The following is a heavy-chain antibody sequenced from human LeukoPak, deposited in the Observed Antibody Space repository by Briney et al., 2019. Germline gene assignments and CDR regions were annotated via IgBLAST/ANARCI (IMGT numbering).Heavy chain of an antibody. CDR3: ASPSEYDAFDI. CDR2: IYYSGST. CDR1: GGSLSSINYY. J-gene: IGHJ3*02. D-gene: IGHD2-2*01. Sequence: SETLSLTCTVSGGSLSSINYYWGWIRQPPGKGLEWIGSIYYSGSTYYNPSLKSRVTISVDTSKNQFSLKLSSVTAADTAVYYCASPSEYDAFDIWGQGTMVTVSS. V-gene: IGHV4-39*01.